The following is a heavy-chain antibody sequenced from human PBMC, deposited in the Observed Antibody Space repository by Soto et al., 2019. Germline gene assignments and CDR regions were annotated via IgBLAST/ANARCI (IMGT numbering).Heavy chain of an antibody. CDR3: ARENCSGGSCYSAPFDY. CDR2: ISSSSSYI. J-gene: IGHJ4*02. V-gene: IGHV3-21*01. Sequence: PGGSLRLSCAASGFTFSSYSMNWVRQAPGKGLEWVSSISSSSSYIYYADSVKGRFTISRDNAKNSLYLQMNSLRAEDTAVYYCARENCSGGSCYSAPFDYWGQGTLVTVSS. D-gene: IGHD2-15*01. CDR1: GFTFSSYS.